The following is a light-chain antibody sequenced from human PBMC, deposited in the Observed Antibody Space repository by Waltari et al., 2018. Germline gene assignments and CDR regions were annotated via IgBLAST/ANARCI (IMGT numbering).Light chain of an antibody. J-gene: IGKJ2*01. CDR3: QQYNNWRT. V-gene: IGKV3-15*01. Sequence: EVLMTQSPPTLSVSPGERATLSCRASQSIARNLARYQQKPGQAPRLLIYGASTRATDVPDRFSGSGSGTEFTLTISSLQSEDFVVYYCQQYNNWRTFGQGTKLEIK. CDR1: QSIARN. CDR2: GAS.